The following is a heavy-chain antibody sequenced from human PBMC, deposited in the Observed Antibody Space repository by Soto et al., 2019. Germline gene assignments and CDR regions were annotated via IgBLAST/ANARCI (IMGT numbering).Heavy chain of an antibody. V-gene: IGHV5-51*01. CDR3: ATFPPPYDILTGYYSDAFDI. D-gene: IGHD3-9*01. Sequence: GESLKISCKGSGYSFTSYWIGWVRQMPGKGLEWMGIIYPGDSDTRYSPSFQGQVTISADKSISTAYLQWSSLKASDTAMYYCATFPPPYDILTGYYSDAFDIWGQGTMVTVSS. CDR2: IYPGDSDT. CDR1: GYSFTSYW. J-gene: IGHJ3*02.